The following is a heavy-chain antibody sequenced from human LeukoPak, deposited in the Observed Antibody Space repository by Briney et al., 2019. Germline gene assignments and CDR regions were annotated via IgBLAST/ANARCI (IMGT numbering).Heavy chain of an antibody. CDR2: IYSGGST. V-gene: IGHV3-53*01. D-gene: IGHD3-22*01. Sequence: PGGSLRLTCAASGFTVSSNYMSWVRQAPGKGLEWVSVIYSGGSTYYADSVKGRFTISRDNAKNSLYLQMNTLRAEDTAVYYCARDYYYDSSGYLGYWGQGTLVTVSS. CDR1: GFTVSSNY. J-gene: IGHJ4*02. CDR3: ARDYYYDSSGYLGY.